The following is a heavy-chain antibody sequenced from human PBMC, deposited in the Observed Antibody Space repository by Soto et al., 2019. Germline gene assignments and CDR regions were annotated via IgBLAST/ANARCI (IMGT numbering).Heavy chain of an antibody. CDR3: TTNWNYGFYYGMDV. V-gene: IGHV3-15*01. Sequence: GGSLRLSCAASGFTFSNAWMSWVRQAPGKGLEWVGRIKSKTDGGTTDYAAPVKGRFTISRDDSKNTLYLQMNSLKTEDTAVYYCTTNWNYGFYYGMDVWGQGTTVTVSS. CDR1: GFTFSNAW. J-gene: IGHJ6*02. D-gene: IGHD1-7*01. CDR2: IKSKTDGGTT.